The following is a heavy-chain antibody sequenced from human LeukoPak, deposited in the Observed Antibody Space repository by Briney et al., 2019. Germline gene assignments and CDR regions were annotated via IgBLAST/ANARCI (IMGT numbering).Heavy chain of an antibody. CDR3: ANDYRSGSFHDF. Sequence: PGRSLRLSCAVPGFAFSSYAMSWVRQPPGEGLGWVSVISRRDDYTYYPDSVKGRFTISRDNSKNTLYLQMNTLRAEDTAVYYCANDYRSGSFHDFWGQGTLVTVSS. CDR2: ISRRDDYT. V-gene: IGHV3-23*01. J-gene: IGHJ4*02. D-gene: IGHD3-10*01. CDR1: GFAFSSYA.